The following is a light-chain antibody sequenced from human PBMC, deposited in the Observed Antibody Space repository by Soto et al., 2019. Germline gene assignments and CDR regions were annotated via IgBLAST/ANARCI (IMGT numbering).Light chain of an antibody. J-gene: IGKJ2*01. CDR3: QQYDDWPVYT. CDR1: QSVNSK. V-gene: IGKV3-15*01. Sequence: EMVMTQSPVTLSLSPGERATLSCRASQSVNSKLAWYQQKPCQAPRLLIYVASTRAAGIPDRFSGSGSGTDFALTISRLQSEDFAVYYCQQYDDWPVYTFGHGNKLEIK. CDR2: VAS.